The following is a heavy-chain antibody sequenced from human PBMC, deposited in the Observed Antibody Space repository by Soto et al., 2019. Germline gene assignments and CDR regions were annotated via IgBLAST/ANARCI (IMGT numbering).Heavy chain of an antibody. Sequence: ASVKVSCKASGGTFNTYTFSWVRQAPGQGLEWMGSILPIMGSVNYAHDFRGRLSITADPSTTTAYMELTSLTSHDTAMYYCARIPRYSYATSDPLDNWGQGTLVTVSS. CDR2: ILPIMGSV. D-gene: IGHD2-15*01. V-gene: IGHV1-69*08. CDR1: GGTFNTYT. J-gene: IGHJ4*02. CDR3: ARIPRYSYATSDPLDN.